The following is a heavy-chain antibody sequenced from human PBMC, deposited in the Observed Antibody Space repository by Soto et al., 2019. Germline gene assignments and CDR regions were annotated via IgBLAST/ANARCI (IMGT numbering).Heavy chain of an antibody. V-gene: IGHV1-2*02. CDR2: INPNSGGT. Sequence: SVKVSCKASGYTFTGYYMHWVRQAPGQGLEWMGWINPNSGGTNYAQKFQGRVTMTRDTSISTAYMELSRLRSDDTAVDYCARDRYSGYDYGGLDYCGQGTLVTVSS. CDR1: GYTFTGYY. CDR3: ARDRYSGYDYGGLDY. J-gene: IGHJ4*02. D-gene: IGHD5-12*01.